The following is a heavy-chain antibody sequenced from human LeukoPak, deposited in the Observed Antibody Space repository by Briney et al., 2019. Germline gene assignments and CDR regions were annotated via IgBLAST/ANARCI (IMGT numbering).Heavy chain of an antibody. CDR2: ISAYNGNT. J-gene: IGHJ6*03. V-gene: IGHV1-18*01. Sequence: ASVNVSCKASGYTFTSYGISGVRQAPGRGLDGMGWISAYNGNTNYAQKLQGRVNMTTDTSTSTAYMELRSLRSDDTAVYYCARDRPGDSGSYWGYYYYYYMDVWGKGTTVTVSS. CDR1: GYTFTSYG. D-gene: IGHD1-26*01. CDR3: ARDRPGDSGSYWGYYYYYYMDV.